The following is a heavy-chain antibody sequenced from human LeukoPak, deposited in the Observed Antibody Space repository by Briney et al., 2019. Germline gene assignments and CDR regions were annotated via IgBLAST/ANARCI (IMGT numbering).Heavy chain of an antibody. V-gene: IGHV4-39*01. CDR3: TSGYCSGGSCYPAYYYYYGMDV. J-gene: IGHJ6*02. Sequence: PSETLSLTCTVSGXSISSSSYYWGWIRQPPGKGLEWIGSIYYSGSTYYNPSLKSRVTISVDTSKNQFSLKLSSVTAADTAVYYCTSGYCSGGSCYPAYYYYYGMDVWGQGTTVTVSS. D-gene: IGHD2-15*01. CDR1: GXSISSSSYY. CDR2: IYYSGST.